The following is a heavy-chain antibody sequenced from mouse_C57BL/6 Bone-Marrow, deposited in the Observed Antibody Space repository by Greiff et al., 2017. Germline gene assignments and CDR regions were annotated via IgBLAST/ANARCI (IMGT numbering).Heavy chain of an antibody. V-gene: IGHV5-6*01. CDR2: ISSGGSYT. D-gene: IGHD1-1*01. Sequence: EVKVVESGGDLVKPGGSLKLSCAASGFTFSSYGMSWVRQTPDKRLEWVATISSGGSYTYYPDSVKGRFTISRDNAKNTLYLQMSSLKSEDTAMYYCARHRYYGSISWFAYWGQGTLVTVSA. CDR1: GFTFSSYG. J-gene: IGHJ3*01. CDR3: ARHRYYGSISWFAY.